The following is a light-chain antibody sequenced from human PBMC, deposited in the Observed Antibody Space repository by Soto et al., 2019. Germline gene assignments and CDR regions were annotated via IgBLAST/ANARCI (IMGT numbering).Light chain of an antibody. CDR3: QQRRNWPPFT. CDR1: QSVSSY. V-gene: IGKV3-11*01. J-gene: IGKJ3*01. Sequence: EIVLTQSPATRSLSPGERATLSCRASQSVSSYLAWYQQKPGQAPRLLIYDASNRATGIPARFSGSGSGTDFTLTISNLEPEDFAVYYCQQRRNWPPFTFGPGTKVDI. CDR2: DAS.